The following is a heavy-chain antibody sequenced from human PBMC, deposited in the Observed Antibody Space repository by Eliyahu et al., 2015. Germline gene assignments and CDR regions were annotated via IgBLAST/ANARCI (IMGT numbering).Heavy chain of an antibody. Sequence: QLQLQESGPGLVKPSETXSLTCXXSXGSISRSXYYWGWIRQPPGKGLEWIGSIYYXGSTYYNPSLKSRVTISVDTSKNQFSLKLSSVTAADTAVYYCVGGRDLTFFDYWGQGTLVTVSS. V-gene: IGHV4-39*07. CDR1: XGSISRSXYY. CDR3: VGGRDLTFFDY. D-gene: IGHD3-9*01. CDR2: IYYXGST. J-gene: IGHJ4*02.